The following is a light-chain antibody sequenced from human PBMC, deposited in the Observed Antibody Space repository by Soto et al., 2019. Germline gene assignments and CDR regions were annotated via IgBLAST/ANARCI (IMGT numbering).Light chain of an antibody. V-gene: IGKV3-11*01. Sequence: ETVLTQSPVTLSLSPGERATLSCRASQSVGSYLAWYQQKPGQAPRLLIYDASSRAPGVPARFSGSGSGTDFTLTISSLEPEDFAVYYCQPRSNRLPIPFGQLTRLDI. CDR3: QPRSNRLPIP. CDR2: DAS. J-gene: IGKJ5*01. CDR1: QSVGSY.